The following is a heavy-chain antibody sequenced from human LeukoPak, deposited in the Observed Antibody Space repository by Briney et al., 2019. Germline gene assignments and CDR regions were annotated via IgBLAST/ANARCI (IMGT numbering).Heavy chain of an antibody. V-gene: IGHV1-2*02. CDR3: ARGDTYYYDSSGYYPSTTFDH. CDR1: GYTFTGYY. D-gene: IGHD3-22*01. Sequence: GASVKVSCKASGYTFTGYYMHWVRQAPGRGLEWMGWINPKSVGTNYAQNLQGRVSMTGDTSINTAYMELSSLRSDDTAVYYCARGDTYYYDSSGYYPSTTFDHWGQGTLVTVSS. J-gene: IGHJ4*02. CDR2: INPKSVGT.